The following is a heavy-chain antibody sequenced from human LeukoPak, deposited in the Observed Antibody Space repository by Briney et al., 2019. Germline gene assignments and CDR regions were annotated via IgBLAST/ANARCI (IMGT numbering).Heavy chain of an antibody. J-gene: IGHJ5*02. CDR1: GFTFSSYW. D-gene: IGHD3-3*01. Sequence: GSLRLSCAASGFTFSSYWMSWVRQAPGKGLEWVANIKQDGSEKYYVVSVKGRFTISRDNAKNSLYLQMNSLRAEDTAVYYCARDRGDDFWSGYYNWFDPWGQGTLVTVSS. CDR3: ARDRGDDFWSGYYNWFDP. V-gene: IGHV3-7*01. CDR2: IKQDGSEK.